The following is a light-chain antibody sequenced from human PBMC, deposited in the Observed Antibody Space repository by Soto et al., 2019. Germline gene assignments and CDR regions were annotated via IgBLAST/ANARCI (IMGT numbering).Light chain of an antibody. J-gene: IGLJ2*01. CDR2: LNSDVSH. CDR1: SGHSSYA. V-gene: IGLV4-69*01. CDR3: QTWGTGTHVV. Sequence: QSVLTQSPSASASLGASVKLTCTLSSGHSSYAIAWHQQQPETGPRYLMTLNSDVSHSKGDGIPDRFSGSSSGAERYLTISRLQSEDEADYYCQTWGTGTHVVFGVGTKLTVL.